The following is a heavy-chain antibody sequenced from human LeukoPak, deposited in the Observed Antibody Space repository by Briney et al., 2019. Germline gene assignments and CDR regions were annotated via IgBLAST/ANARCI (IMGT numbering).Heavy chain of an antibody. CDR2: IYYSGST. Sequence: PSETLSLTCTVSGGSISSSSYYWGWIRQPPGKGLEWIGSIYYSGSTYYNPSLKSRVTISVDTSKNQFSLKLSSVTAADTAVYYCARHATGGVEWLLAHYYYYMDVWGKGTTVTVSS. D-gene: IGHD3-3*01. CDR1: GGSISSSSYY. V-gene: IGHV4-39*01. CDR3: ARHATGGVEWLLAHYYYYMDV. J-gene: IGHJ6*03.